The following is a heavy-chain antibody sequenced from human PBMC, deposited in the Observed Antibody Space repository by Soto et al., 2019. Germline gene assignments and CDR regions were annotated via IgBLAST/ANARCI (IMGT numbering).Heavy chain of an antibody. V-gene: IGHV1-69*13. CDR1: GGTFSSYA. CDR2: IIPIFGTA. CDR3: ARGIVVVPAAYYGMDV. J-gene: IGHJ6*02. D-gene: IGHD2-2*01. Sequence: SVKVSCKASGGTFSSYAISWVRQAPGQGLEWMGGIIPIFGTANYAQKFQGRVTITADESTSTAYMELSSLRSEDTAVYYCARGIVVVPAAYYGMDVWGQGTTVTVS.